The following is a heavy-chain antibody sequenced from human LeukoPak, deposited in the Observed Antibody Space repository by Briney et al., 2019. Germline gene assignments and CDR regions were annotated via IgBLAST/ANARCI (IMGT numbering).Heavy chain of an antibody. Sequence: GGSLRLSCAASGFTFSGFGMHWVRQAPGKGLEWVAVISYDGSNKYYADSVKGRFTISRDNSKNTLYLQMNSLRAEDTAVYYCASRDPVVGAFDIWGQGTMVTVSS. J-gene: IGHJ3*02. CDR2: ISYDGSNK. D-gene: IGHD1-26*01. V-gene: IGHV3-30*19. CDR3: ASRDPVVGAFDI. CDR1: GFTFSGFG.